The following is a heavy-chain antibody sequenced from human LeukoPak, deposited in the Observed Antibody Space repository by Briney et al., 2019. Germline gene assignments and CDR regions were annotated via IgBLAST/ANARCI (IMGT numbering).Heavy chain of an antibody. CDR1: GFIFKNYA. D-gene: IGHD3-3*01. Sequence: GGSLRLSCAASGFIFKNYAMNWVRQALGKGLEWVSAITSSGGSTYYADSVKGRFTISRDNSKNTLSLQMNSLRAEDTAVYYCARASFGVIVGPDYWGQGTLVTVSS. CDR3: ARASFGVIVGPDY. CDR2: ITSSGGST. J-gene: IGHJ4*02. V-gene: IGHV3-23*01.